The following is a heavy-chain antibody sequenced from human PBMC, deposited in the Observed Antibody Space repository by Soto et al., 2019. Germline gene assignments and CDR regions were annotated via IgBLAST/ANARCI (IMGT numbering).Heavy chain of an antibody. Sequence: SETLSLTCTVSGGSISNYYWSWIRQPPGRGLEWIGHIFYSGSTNYNPALKSRVTISVDTSKNQFSLKLSSVTAADTAVYYCARVPDYWGQGILVTVS. D-gene: IGHD2-2*01. CDR3: ARVPDY. J-gene: IGHJ4*02. V-gene: IGHV4-59*12. CDR1: GGSISNYY. CDR2: IFYSGST.